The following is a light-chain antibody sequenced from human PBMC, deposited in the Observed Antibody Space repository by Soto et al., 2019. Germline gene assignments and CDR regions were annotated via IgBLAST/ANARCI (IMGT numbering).Light chain of an antibody. CDR2: DAS. CDR3: QQRSNWLLT. Sequence: EIVLTQSPATLSLSPGERATLSCRASQSVSSYLAWYQQKPGQAPRLLIYDASNRATCIPARFSGSGSGTDFILTISSLEPEDFAVYYCQQRSNWLLTFGGGTKVEIK. CDR1: QSVSSY. J-gene: IGKJ4*01. V-gene: IGKV3-11*01.